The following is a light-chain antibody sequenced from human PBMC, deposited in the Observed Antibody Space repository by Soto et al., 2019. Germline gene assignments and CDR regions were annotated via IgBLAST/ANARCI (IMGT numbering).Light chain of an antibody. Sequence: DIQMTQSPSTLSASVGDRVTITCRANEIISTWLAWYQQKPGKAPKLLISDASSLQSGIPSRFSGIGSGTAFTLAISSLQPDDFATYYCQQYSSSLLTFGGGTKVEIK. CDR2: DAS. V-gene: IGKV1-5*01. CDR1: EIISTW. J-gene: IGKJ4*01. CDR3: QQYSSSLLT.